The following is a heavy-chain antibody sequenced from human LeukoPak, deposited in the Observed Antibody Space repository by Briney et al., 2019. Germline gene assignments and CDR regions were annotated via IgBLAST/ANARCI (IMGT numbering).Heavy chain of an antibody. Sequence: PGGSLRLSCAASGFTFRDYPMGWVRQAPGKGLEWVAGITGSGAFTYHAESVRGRFTVSRDNSKNTLYLQMNSLRAEDTALYYCASRVFGETYIAVFDYWGQGTRVTVSS. D-gene: IGHD3-10*01. J-gene: IGHJ4*02. V-gene: IGHV3-23*01. CDR2: ITGSGAFT. CDR1: GFTFRDYP. CDR3: ASRVFGETYIAVFDY.